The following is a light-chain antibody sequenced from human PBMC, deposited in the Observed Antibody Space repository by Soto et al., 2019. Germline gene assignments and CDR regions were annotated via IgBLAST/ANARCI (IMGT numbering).Light chain of an antibody. CDR2: AAS. V-gene: IGKV3-20*01. CDR1: QSVSRNL. Sequence: EIVLTQTPGTLSLSPGARATLSCRATQSVSRNLLAWYQQKSGQAPRLLIYAASSRATGIPDRFSGSGSGAYFTLTISRLEPEDFAVYYCHQYGGSPGTFGQGTKVVFK. CDR3: HQYGGSPGT. J-gene: IGKJ1*01.